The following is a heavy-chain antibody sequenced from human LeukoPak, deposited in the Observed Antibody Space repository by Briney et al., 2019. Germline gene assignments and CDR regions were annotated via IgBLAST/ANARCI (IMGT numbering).Heavy chain of an antibody. CDR2: AGWAGGTT. V-gene: IGHV3-43*01. CDR1: GFNFDRYT. Sequence: GGSLRLSCATSGFNFDRYTIHWVRQAPGKGLEWVSLAGWAGGTTFYSDSVRGRFTISRDSGRKSVYLQMNSLTTDDTAFYFCARELDTMFFDYWGQGALVTVSS. D-gene: IGHD3-10*02. CDR3: ARELDTMFFDY. J-gene: IGHJ4*02.